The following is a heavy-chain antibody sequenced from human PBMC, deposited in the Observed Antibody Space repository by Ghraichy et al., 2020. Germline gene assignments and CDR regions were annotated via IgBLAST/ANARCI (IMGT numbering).Heavy chain of an antibody. V-gene: IGHV1-46*01. CDR3: ARERGIVVVSTTTPSYFYYCVDV. D-gene: IGHD2-2*01. CDR1: GYTFTTYF. CDR2: INPSGGGT. Sequence: ASVKVSCKASGYTFTTYFFHWVRQAPGQGLEWMGIINPSGGGTIYAQKFQGRVTMTRDTSTSTVYMELSSLTSDDTAVYYCARERGIVVVSTTTPSYFYYCVDVWGQGTTVTVSS. J-gene: IGHJ6*02.